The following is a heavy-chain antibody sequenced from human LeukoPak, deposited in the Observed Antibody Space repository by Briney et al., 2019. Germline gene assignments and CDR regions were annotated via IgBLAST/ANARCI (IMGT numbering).Heavy chain of an antibody. V-gene: IGHV1-8*01. CDR3: ARAGYCSGGSCPTLDY. CDR1: GYTFTSYD. CDR2: MNPNSGNT. D-gene: IGHD2-15*01. Sequence: GASVKVSCKASGYTFTSYDINWVRQATGQGLEWMGWMNPNSGNTGYAQKFQGRVTITADKSTSTAYMELSSPRSEDTAVYYCARAGYCSGGSCPTLDYWGQGTLVTVSS. J-gene: IGHJ4*02.